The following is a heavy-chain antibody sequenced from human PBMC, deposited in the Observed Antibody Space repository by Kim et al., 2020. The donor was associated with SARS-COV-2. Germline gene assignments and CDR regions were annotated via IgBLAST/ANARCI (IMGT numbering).Heavy chain of an antibody. V-gene: IGHV3-23*01. D-gene: IGHD3-3*01. J-gene: IGHJ4*02. CDR3: AKAFGVLINRIYLHS. Sequence: DSVKGRLSISRYISKNSLLLQMNSLRAEDTAVYYCAKAFGVLINRIYLHSWGQGTLVTVSS.